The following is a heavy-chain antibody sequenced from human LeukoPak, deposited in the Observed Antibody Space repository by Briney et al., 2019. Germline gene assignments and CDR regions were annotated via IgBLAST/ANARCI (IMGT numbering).Heavy chain of an antibody. CDR2: ISAYNGNT. V-gene: IGHV1-18*01. J-gene: IGHJ6*03. CDR1: GYTFTSYG. Sequence: GASVKVSCKASGYTFTSYGISWVRQAPGQGLEWMGWISAYNGNTKYAQKLQGRVTMTTDTSTSTAYMELRSLRSDGTAVYYCASLRITENMDVWGKGTTVTVSS. D-gene: IGHD3-10*01. CDR3: ASLRITENMDV.